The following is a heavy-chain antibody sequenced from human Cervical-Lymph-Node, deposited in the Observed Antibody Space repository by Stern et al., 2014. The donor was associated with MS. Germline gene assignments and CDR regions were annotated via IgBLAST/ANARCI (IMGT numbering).Heavy chain of an antibody. CDR1: GFTFSDYY. Sequence: VQLVESGGGLVKPGGSLRLSCAASGFTFSDYYMTWIRQAPGKGLEWLSYISPRGDTIYYADSVKGRLPISRDDAKNSLYLQMNILRAEDTAVYYCARDQDGGDWYDYWGQGTLVTVSS. J-gene: IGHJ4*02. CDR3: ARDQDGGDWYDY. V-gene: IGHV3-11*01. CDR2: ISPRGDTI. D-gene: IGHD2-21*02.